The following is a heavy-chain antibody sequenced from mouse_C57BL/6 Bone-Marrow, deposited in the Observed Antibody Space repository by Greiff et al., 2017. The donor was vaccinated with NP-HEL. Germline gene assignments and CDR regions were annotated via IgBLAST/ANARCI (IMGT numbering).Heavy chain of an antibody. V-gene: IGHV1-36*01. J-gene: IGHJ4*01. CDR1: GFTFTDYY. CDR2: VYPYNGGT. CDR3: AREKGLCRDAMDY. D-gene: IGHD1-1*02. Sequence: EVQLQESGPVLVKPGPSVKISCKASGFTFTDYYMHWVKQSHGKSLEWIGLVYPYNGGTSYNQKFKGKATLTVDTSSSTAYMELNSLTSEDSVVYDCAREKGLCRDAMDYWGQGTSVTVSS.